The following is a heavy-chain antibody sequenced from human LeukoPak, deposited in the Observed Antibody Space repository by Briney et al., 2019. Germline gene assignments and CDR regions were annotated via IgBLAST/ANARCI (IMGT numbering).Heavy chain of an antibody. Sequence: SETLSLTCTVSGGSISSNYWSWIRSSPGKGLVWIGHISYSGSTNYNPSLKSRVTISLDTSKNQFSLKLNSVTAADTAMYYCARQKDDSGWYVADHWGQGTLVTVSS. CDR1: GGSISSNY. J-gene: IGHJ4*02. D-gene: IGHD6-19*01. V-gene: IGHV4-59*08. CDR2: ISYSGST. CDR3: ARQKDDSGWYVADH.